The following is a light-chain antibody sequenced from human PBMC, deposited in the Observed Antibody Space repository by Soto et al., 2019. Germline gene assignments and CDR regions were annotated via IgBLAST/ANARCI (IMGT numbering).Light chain of an antibody. CDR1: QSVSSN. V-gene: IGKV3-15*01. J-gene: IGKJ1*01. CDR3: QHFGNSLWT. Sequence: EIVMTQSPATLSVSPGERATLSCRASQSVSSNLAWYQQKPGQAPRLLVYGASTRATGIPARFSGSGSGTQFTLTISSLQSEDFAVYYCQHFGNSLWTFGQGTKVEI. CDR2: GAS.